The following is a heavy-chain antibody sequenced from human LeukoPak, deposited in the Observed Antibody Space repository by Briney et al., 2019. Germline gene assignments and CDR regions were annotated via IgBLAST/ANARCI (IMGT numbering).Heavy chain of an antibody. CDR2: IYYSGAT. Sequence: SETLSLTCVVSGDSISSGGYSWSWIRQPPGKGLEWIGYIYYSGATYYNPSLKSRLTISIDTSKNQFSLKLSSVTAADTAVYYCSGSYVYYYYYYMDVWGKGTTVTISS. CDR3: SGSYVYYYYYYMDV. J-gene: IGHJ6*03. CDR1: GDSISSGGYS. D-gene: IGHD1-26*01. V-gene: IGHV4-30-4*07.